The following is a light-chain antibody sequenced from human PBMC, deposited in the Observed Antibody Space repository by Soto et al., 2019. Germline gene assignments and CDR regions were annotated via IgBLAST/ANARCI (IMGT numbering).Light chain of an antibody. CDR2: EVT. CDR1: SGDVGGYDY. V-gene: IGLV2-14*01. Sequence: QSALTQPASVSGSPGQSIDISCTGTSGDVGGYDYVSWYQQHPDKAPKLMIYEVTKRPSWVSNRFSGSKSGNTASLTISGLQPEDEADYYCSSHTSASTRVFGSGTKVTVL. J-gene: IGLJ1*01. CDR3: SSHTSASTRV.